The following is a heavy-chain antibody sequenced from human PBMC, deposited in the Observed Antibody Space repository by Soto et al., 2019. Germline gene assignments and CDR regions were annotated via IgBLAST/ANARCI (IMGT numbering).Heavy chain of an antibody. Sequence: SETVSLTCSVSGGSINSYYWSWIRQPAGKGLEWIGRIYTSGSTNYNPSLKSRVTMSVDTSKNRFSLKLSSVTAADTAVYYCARGIYSKVGATIWFDPWGQGTLVTVSS. V-gene: IGHV4-4*07. J-gene: IGHJ5*02. D-gene: IGHD1-26*01. CDR1: GGSINSYY. CDR3: ARGIYSKVGATIWFDP. CDR2: IYTSGST.